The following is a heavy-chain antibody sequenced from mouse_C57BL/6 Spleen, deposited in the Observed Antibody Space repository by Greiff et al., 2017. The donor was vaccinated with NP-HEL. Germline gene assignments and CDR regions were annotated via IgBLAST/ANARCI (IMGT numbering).Heavy chain of an antibody. CDR1: GYSFTGYY. D-gene: IGHD2-5*01. V-gene: IGHV1-42*01. CDR2: INPSTGGT. CDR3: ARDSNYEGDAMDY. J-gene: IGHJ4*01. Sequence: VQLKESGPELVKPGASVKISCKASGYSFTGYYMNWVKQSPEKSLEWIGEINPSTGGTTYNQKFKAKATLTVDKSSSTAYMQLKSLTSEDSAVYYCARDSNYEGDAMDYWGQGTSVTVSS.